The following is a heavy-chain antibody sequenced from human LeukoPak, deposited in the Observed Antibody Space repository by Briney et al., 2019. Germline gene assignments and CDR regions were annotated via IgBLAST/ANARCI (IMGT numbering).Heavy chain of an antibody. CDR1: GFTFSSYA. CDR3: AKDRLTNSWFDP. D-gene: IGHD2-8*01. V-gene: IGHV3-30*04. Sequence: PGGSLRLSCAASGFTFSSYAMHWVRQAPGKGLEWVAVISYDGSNKYYADSVKGRFTISRDNSKNTLYLQMNSLRAEDTAVYYCAKDRLTNSWFDPWGQGTLVTVSS. J-gene: IGHJ5*02. CDR2: ISYDGSNK.